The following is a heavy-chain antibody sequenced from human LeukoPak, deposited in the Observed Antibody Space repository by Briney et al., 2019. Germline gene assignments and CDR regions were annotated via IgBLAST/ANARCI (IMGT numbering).Heavy chain of an antibody. Sequence: PSETLSLTCTVSGGSISSSSYYWGWIRQPPGKGLEWIGHIYYSGSTYYNPSLKSRVTMSVDTSKNQFSLNVSSVTAADTALYSCARVSVVWGVTFDYWGQGILVTVSS. CDR1: GGSISSSSYY. V-gene: IGHV4-30-4*08. CDR3: ARVSVVWGVTFDY. J-gene: IGHJ4*02. CDR2: IYYSGST. D-gene: IGHD3-10*01.